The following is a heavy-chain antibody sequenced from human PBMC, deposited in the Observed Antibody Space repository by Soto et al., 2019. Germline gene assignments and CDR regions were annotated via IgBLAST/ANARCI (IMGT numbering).Heavy chain of an antibody. V-gene: IGHV3-30*03. D-gene: IGHD2-2*01. CDR3: AYLGYCISTSCPGPLDY. J-gene: IGHJ4*02. Sequence: GGSLRLSCAASGLTFSSYGMHWVRQAPGKGLEWVAVISYDGSNKYYADSVKGRFTISRDNSKNTLYLQMNSLRAEDTAVYYCAYLGYCISTSCPGPLDYWGQGTLVTVSS. CDR2: ISYDGSNK. CDR1: GLTFSSYG.